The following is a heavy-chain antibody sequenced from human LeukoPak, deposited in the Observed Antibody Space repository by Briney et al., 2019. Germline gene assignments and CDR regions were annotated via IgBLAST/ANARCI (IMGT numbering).Heavy chain of an antibody. CDR3: ARGISSTWYPYFDY. Sequence: LETLSLTCTVSGGSISSYYWSWIRQPAGKGLEWIGRIYTSGSTNYNPSLKSRVTMSVDSSKNQFSLNLNSVAAADTAVYYCARGISSTWYPYFDYWGRGTLVTVSS. D-gene: IGHD6-13*01. J-gene: IGHJ4*02. CDR2: IYTSGST. CDR1: GGSISSYY. V-gene: IGHV4-4*07.